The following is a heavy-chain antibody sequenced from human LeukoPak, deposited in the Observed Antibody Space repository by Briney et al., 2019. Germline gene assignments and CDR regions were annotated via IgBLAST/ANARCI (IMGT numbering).Heavy chain of an antibody. CDR3: ARGRTMITFGGVIDRWVY. CDR2: INPSGGST. J-gene: IGHJ4*02. V-gene: IGHV1-46*01. CDR1: GYTFTSYY. Sequence: ASVKVSCKASGYTFTSYYMHWVRQAPGRGLEWMGIINPSGGSTSYAQKFQGRVTMTRDMSTSTVYMELSSLRSEDTAVYYCARGRTMITFGGVIDRWVYWGQGTLVTVSS. D-gene: IGHD3-16*02.